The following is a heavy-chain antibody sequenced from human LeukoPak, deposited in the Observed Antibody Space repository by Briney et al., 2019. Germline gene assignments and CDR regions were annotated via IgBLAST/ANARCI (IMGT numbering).Heavy chain of an antibody. CDR3: ARYVTIFVGGESN. Sequence: SETLSLTCTVSGGSISSSGYYWGWIRQSPGKGLEWIGSIYYSGSIYYNPSLKSRVTISVDTSKNQFSLKLSSVTAADTAMYYCARYVTIFVGGESNWGQGTLVTVSS. J-gene: IGHJ4*02. V-gene: IGHV4-39*01. CDR2: IYYSGSI. D-gene: IGHD3-9*01. CDR1: GGSISSSGYY.